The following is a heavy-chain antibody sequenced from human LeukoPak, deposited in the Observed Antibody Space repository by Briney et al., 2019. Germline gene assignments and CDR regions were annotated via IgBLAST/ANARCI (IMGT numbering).Heavy chain of an antibody. J-gene: IGHJ4*02. CDR2: INPNSGGT. Sequence: ASVKVSCKASGYTFTGYYMHWVRQAPGQGLEWMGWINPNSGGTNSSQKFQDRGTLTRDTSISTAYMELVSLRSDDTAIYYCARAYGSGSSYHPDYWGQGTLVTVSS. CDR3: ARAYGSGSSYHPDY. D-gene: IGHD3-10*01. V-gene: IGHV1-2*02. CDR1: GYTFTGYY.